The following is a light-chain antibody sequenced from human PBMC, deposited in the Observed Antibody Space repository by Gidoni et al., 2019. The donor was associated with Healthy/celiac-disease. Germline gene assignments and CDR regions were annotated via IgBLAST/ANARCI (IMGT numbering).Light chain of an antibody. CDR2: AAS. J-gene: IGKJ4*01. CDR1: QSISSY. V-gene: IGKV1-39*01. Sequence: DIQMTQSPSSLSASVGDRFTITCRASQSISSYLNWYQQKPGKAPKLLIYAASSLQSGVPSRFSGSGSGTDFTLTISSLQPEDFATYYCQQSYSTPPTTFGGGTKVEIK. CDR3: QQSYSTPPTT.